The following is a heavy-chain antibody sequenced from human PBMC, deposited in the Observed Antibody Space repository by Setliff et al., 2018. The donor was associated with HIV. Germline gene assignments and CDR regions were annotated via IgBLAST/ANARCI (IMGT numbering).Heavy chain of an antibody. CDR2: IYSGGST. V-gene: IGHV3-53*01. CDR3: ASRTYSFDSSGYYYLQH. CDR1: GFTVSSNY. Sequence: PGGSLRLSCAASGFTVSSNYMSWVRQAPGKGLEWVSVIYSGGSTYYADSVKGRFTISRDNSKNTLYLQMNSLRAEDTAVYYCASRTYSFDSSGYYYLQHWGQGTLVTVSS. D-gene: IGHD3-22*01. J-gene: IGHJ1*01.